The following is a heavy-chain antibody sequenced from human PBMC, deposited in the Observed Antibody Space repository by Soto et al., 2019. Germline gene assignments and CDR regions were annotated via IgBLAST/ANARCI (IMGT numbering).Heavy chain of an antibody. V-gene: IGHV1-46*01. D-gene: IGHD3-9*01. J-gene: IGHJ5*02. CDR3: ARGFFILSGYRQDLFSS. CDR1: GYTFTSYY. CDR2: INPGGGST. Sequence: GASVKVSCKASGYTFTSYYMHWVRQAPGQGLEWMGVINPGGGSTSYAQKFQGRVTMTSDTSTSTVYMELSSLRSEDTAVYYCARGFFILSGYRQDLFSSCGQGTLVTGSS.